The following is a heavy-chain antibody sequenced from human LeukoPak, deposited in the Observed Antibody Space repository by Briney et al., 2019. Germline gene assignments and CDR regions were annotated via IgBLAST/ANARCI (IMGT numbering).Heavy chain of an antibody. V-gene: IGHV4-34*01. CDR3: ARYGDTAMGPIDY. D-gene: IGHD5-18*01. CDR2: INHSGST. CDR1: GASVGSAGYY. J-gene: IGHJ4*02. Sequence: SETLSLTCTVSGASVGSAGYYWSWIRQPPGKGLEWIGEINHSGSTNYNPSLKSRVTISVDTSKNQFSLKLSSVTAADTAVYYCARYGDTAMGPIDYWGQGTLVTVSS.